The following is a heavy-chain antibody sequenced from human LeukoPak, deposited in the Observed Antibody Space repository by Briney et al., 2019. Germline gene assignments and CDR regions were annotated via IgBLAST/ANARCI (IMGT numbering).Heavy chain of an antibody. CDR3: ARALGYDYVWGSYRYPAAY. V-gene: IGHV1-8*01. Sequence: ASVKVSCKASGYTFTSYDINWVRQATGQGLEWMGWMNPNSGNTGYAQKFQGRVTVTTDTSTSTAYMELRSLRSDDTAVYYCARALGYDYVWGSYRYPAAYWGQGTLVTVSS. D-gene: IGHD3-16*02. J-gene: IGHJ4*02. CDR2: MNPNSGNT. CDR1: GYTFTSYD.